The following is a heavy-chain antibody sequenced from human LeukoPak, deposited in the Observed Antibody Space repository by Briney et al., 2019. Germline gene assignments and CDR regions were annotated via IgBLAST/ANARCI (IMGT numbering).Heavy chain of an antibody. D-gene: IGHD2-15*01. CDR2: IYPGDSDT. J-gene: IGHJ5*02. CDR3: ARLRPYCSGGSCYSARSWFDP. Sequence: GESLKISCKGSGYSFTSYWIGWVRQMPGKGLEWMGIIYPGDSDTRYSPSFQGQVTISADKSIGTAYLQWSSLKASDTAMYYCARLRPYCSGGSCYSARSWFDPWGQGTLVTVSS. CDR1: GYSFTSYW. V-gene: IGHV5-51*01.